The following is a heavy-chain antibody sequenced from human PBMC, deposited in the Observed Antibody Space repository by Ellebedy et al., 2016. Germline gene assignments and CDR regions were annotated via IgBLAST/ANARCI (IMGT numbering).Heavy chain of an antibody. V-gene: IGHV3-30-3*01. CDR2: ISYDGSYK. Sequence: GESLKISXVASGFNLGDYAMSWVRQAPGKVLEWVAIISYDGSYKYYADSVKGRFTISRDNSKNTLYLQINSLRAEDTAVYYCARGNGPHCSSTSCYLNWFDHWGQGTLVTVSS. CDR1: GFNLGDYA. D-gene: IGHD2-2*01. CDR3: ARGNGPHCSSTSCYLNWFDH. J-gene: IGHJ5*02.